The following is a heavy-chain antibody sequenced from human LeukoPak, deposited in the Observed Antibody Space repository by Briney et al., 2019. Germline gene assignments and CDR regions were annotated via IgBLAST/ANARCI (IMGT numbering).Heavy chain of an antibody. V-gene: IGHV3-53*01. CDR3: VRGDGYNFFDY. CDR1: GFTVSSSY. J-gene: IGHJ4*02. CDR2: IYIGGNT. Sequence: GGSLRLSCAASGFTVSSSYMSWVRQAPGKGLEWVSVIYIGGNTYYAESVKGRFAISRDNSENTLYLQLNSLRAEDTAVYYCVRGDGYNFFDYWGQGTLVTVSS. D-gene: IGHD5-24*01.